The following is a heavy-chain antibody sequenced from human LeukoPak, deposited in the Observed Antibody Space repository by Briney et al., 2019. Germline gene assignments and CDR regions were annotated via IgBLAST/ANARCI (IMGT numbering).Heavy chain of an antibody. Sequence: GGSLRLSCAASGFTFSSYAMSWVRQAPGKGLEWVSAISGSGGSTYHADSVKGRFTISRDNSKNTLYLQMNSLRAEDTAVYYCAKVVGWFGESPWGQGTLVTVSS. CDR1: GFTFSSYA. D-gene: IGHD3-10*01. V-gene: IGHV3-23*01. CDR3: AKVVGWFGESP. J-gene: IGHJ4*02. CDR2: ISGSGGST.